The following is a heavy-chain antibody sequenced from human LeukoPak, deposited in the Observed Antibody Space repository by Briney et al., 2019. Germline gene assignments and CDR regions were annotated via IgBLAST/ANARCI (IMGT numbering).Heavy chain of an antibody. CDR1: GGTFRSYA. Sequence: SVKVSCKASGGTFRSYAISWVRQAPGQGLEWMGGIIPIFGTANYAQKFQGRVTITTDESTSTAYMELSSLRSEDTAVYYCASNPYYYGSGSYYSPKGVYNWFDPWGQGTLVTVSS. CDR3: ASNPYYYGSGSYYSPKGVYNWFDP. D-gene: IGHD3-10*01. V-gene: IGHV1-69*05. CDR2: IIPIFGTA. J-gene: IGHJ5*02.